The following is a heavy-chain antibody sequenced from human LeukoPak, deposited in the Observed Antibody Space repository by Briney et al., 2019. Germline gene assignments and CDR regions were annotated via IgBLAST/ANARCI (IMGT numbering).Heavy chain of an antibody. V-gene: IGHV3-11*01. Sequence: GGSLRLSCAASGFIFSDYHMGWIRQAPGKGLEWLSYISPGGGMTYFADSVKGRFTISRDNARNSLSLQMNSLTAEDTAVYYCAGGRDIAVAGPGGYFDYWGQGTLVTVSS. J-gene: IGHJ4*02. D-gene: IGHD6-19*01. CDR1: GFIFSDYH. CDR2: ISPGGGMT. CDR3: AGGRDIAVAGPGGYFDY.